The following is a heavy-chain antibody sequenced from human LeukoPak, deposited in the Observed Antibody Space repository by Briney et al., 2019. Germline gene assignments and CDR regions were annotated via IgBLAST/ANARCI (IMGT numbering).Heavy chain of an antibody. V-gene: IGHV1-3*01. J-gene: IGHJ6*04. CDR1: VYTFTSYV. CDR3: ARVYGSGSYDYYYGMDV. CDR2: INAGNGNT. D-gene: IGHD3-10*01. Sequence: GGSVKDSCKASVYTFTSYVMHWVRQAPGQRGEGMGWINAGNGNTKYSQRFQGRVTITRDTSARTAYMELSSLRSEDTVVYYCARVYGSGSYDYYYGMDVWGKGTTNTVSS.